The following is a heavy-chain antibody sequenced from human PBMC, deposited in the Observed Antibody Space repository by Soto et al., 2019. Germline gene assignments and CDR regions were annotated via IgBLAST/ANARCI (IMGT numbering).Heavy chain of an antibody. Sequence: QVDLVQSGAEVKEPGASVRISCEASGYTFTSYGIHWVRQAPGQRLEWMGWINTGSSNTRYSPEFQARVTITRDTSASTAYMELNSLRSEDTAVYYFARAMPTAGYIYFAQWGQGTLVPVSS. J-gene: IGHJ4*02. V-gene: IGHV1-3*04. CDR3: ARAMPTAGYIYFAQ. CDR1: GYTFTSYG. CDR2: INTGSSNT. D-gene: IGHD3-9*01.